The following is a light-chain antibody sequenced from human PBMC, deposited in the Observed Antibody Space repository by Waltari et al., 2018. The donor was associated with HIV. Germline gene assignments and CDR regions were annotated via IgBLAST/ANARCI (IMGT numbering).Light chain of an antibody. CDR1: QSLLHSNGINY. Sequence: DIVMIQSPPSLPVTPGESASISCRSSQSLLHSNGINYLDWYLQKPGQSPQLLIYLGSDRASGVPDRFSVSGSGTDFILKISRVEAEDVGVYYCMQALQTPYTFGQGTKLEIK. CDR3: MQALQTPYT. J-gene: IGKJ2*01. CDR2: LGS. V-gene: IGKV2-28*01.